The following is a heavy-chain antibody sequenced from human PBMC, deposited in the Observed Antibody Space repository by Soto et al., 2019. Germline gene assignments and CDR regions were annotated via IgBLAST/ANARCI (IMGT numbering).Heavy chain of an antibody. Sequence: GGSLRLSCAASGFTFSSYSMNWVRQAPGKGLEWVSSISSSSSYIYYADSVKGRFTISRDNAKNSLYLQMNSLRAEDTAVYYCACMGAIDAFDIWGQGTMVTVSS. V-gene: IGHV3-21*01. CDR1: GFTFSSYS. D-gene: IGHD1-26*01. J-gene: IGHJ3*02. CDR2: ISSSSSYI. CDR3: ACMGAIDAFDI.